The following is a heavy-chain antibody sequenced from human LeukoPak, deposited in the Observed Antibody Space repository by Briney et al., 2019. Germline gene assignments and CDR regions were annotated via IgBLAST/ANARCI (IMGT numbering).Heavy chain of an antibody. V-gene: IGHV1-69*13. Sequence: SVKVSCTASGYTFTSYGISWVRQAPGQGLEWMGGIIPIFGTANYAQKFQGRVTITADESTSTAYMELSSLRSEDTAVYYCASLVGYSYGPTGYYYYGMDVWGQGTTVTVSS. D-gene: IGHD5-18*01. CDR1: GYTFTSYG. CDR3: ASLVGYSYGPTGYYYYGMDV. J-gene: IGHJ6*02. CDR2: IIPIFGTA.